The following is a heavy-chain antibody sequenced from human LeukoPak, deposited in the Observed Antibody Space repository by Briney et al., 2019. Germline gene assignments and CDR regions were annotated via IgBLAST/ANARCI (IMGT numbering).Heavy chain of an antibody. V-gene: IGHV3-23*01. D-gene: IGHD6-13*01. J-gene: IGHJ4*02. CDR1: GFTFSSYA. Sequence: GGSLRLSCAASGFTFSSYAMSWVRQAPGKGLEWVSAISGSGGSTYYADSVKGRFTISRDNSKNTLYLQMNSLRAEDTAVYYCAKDLLKGPIATAGPSDYSGQRALVTVSS. CDR3: AKDLLKGPIATAGPSDY. CDR2: ISGSGGST.